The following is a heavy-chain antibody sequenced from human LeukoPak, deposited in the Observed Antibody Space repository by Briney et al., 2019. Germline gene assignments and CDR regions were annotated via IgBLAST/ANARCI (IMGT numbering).Heavy chain of an antibody. CDR1: GFTFSSYA. D-gene: IGHD6-6*01. CDR3: ARDLKEYSSSSGCDY. V-gene: IGHV3-30-3*01. CDR2: ISYDGSNK. Sequence: GRSLRLSCAASGFTFSSYAMHWVRQAPGKGLECVAVISYDGSNKYYADSVKGRFTISRDNAKNSLYLRMNSLRAEDTAVYYCARDLKEYSSSSGCDYWGQGTLVTVSS. J-gene: IGHJ4*02.